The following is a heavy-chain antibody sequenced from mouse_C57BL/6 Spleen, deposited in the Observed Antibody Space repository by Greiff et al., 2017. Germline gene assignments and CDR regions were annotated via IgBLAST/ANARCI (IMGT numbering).Heavy chain of an antibody. CDR3: SKSGGNCEWYFDV. D-gene: IGHD2-1*01. Sequence: QVQLQQPGAELVMPGASVKLSCKASGYTFTSYWMHWVKQRPGQGLEWIGEIDPSDSYTNYNQKFKGKATLTVDKSSSTAYMQLSSLTSEDSAVYYCSKSGGNCEWYFDVWGKGTTVTVSS. J-gene: IGHJ1*03. V-gene: IGHV1-69*01. CDR1: GYTFTSYW. CDR2: IDPSDSYT.